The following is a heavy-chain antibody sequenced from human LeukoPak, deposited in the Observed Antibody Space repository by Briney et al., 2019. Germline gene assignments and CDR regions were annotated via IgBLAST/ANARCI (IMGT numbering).Heavy chain of an antibody. V-gene: IGHV4-39*07. CDR3: ARVWGSGIWFGELSGWFDP. Sequence: SETLSLTCTVSGGSISSSSYYWGWICQPPGKGLEWIGSIYYSGSTYYSPSLKSRVTISVDTSKNQFSLKLSSVTAADTAVYYCARVWGSGIWFGELSGWFDPWGQGTLVTVSS. CDR1: GGSISSSSYY. CDR2: IYYSGST. J-gene: IGHJ5*02. D-gene: IGHD3-10*01.